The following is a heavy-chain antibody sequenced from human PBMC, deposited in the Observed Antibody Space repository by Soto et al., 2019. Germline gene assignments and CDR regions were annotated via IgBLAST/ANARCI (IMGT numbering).Heavy chain of an antibody. CDR1: GGSFSGYY. D-gene: IGHD3-16*01. V-gene: IGHV4-34*01. Sequence: QVQLQQWGAGLLKPSETLSLTCAVYGGSFSGYYWSWIRQPPGKGLEWIGEINHSGSTNYNPSLKRRVTISVDASKNQFRLKRSSVTAADTAVYYCARGQGGYYYYGMDVWGQGTTVTVSS. J-gene: IGHJ6*02. CDR3: ARGQGGYYYYGMDV. CDR2: INHSGST.